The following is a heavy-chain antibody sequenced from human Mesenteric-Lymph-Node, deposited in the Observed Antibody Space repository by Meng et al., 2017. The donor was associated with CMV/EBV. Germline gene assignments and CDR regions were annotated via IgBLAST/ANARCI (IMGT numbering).Heavy chain of an antibody. D-gene: IGHD3-22*01. J-gene: IGHJ4*02. CDR2: TYYRSEWYN. Sequence: VSSSSAAWVWIRQSPSRGLEWLGRTYYRSEWYNDYAVSVRSRITINSDTSKNQFSLHLNSVTPEDTAMYFCARGPRDSSGYRRLDYWGQGTLVTVSS. CDR3: ARGPRDSSGYRRLDY. CDR1: VSSSSAA. V-gene: IGHV6-1*01.